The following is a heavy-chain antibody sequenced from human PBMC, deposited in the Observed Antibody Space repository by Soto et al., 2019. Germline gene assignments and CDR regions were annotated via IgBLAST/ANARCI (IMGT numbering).Heavy chain of an antibody. D-gene: IGHD3-22*01. V-gene: IGHV5-51*01. J-gene: IGHJ3*02. CDR2: MYPGDSET. CDR3: ARPRYYDGSGSPHAFDI. CDR1: GYSFSSYW. Sequence: SLKISCKGSGYSFSSYWIGWVRQMSGKGLEWMGIMYPGDSETRYNPSFQGQVTMSADKSINSAYLQWSRLKASDTAMYYCARPRYYDGSGSPHAFDIWGQGTMVTVSS.